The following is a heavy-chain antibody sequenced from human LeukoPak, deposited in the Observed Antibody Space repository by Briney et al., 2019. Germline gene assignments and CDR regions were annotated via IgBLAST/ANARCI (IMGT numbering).Heavy chain of an antibody. D-gene: IGHD3-22*01. CDR2: INPNSGGT. Sequence: GASVKVSCKASGYTFTGYYMHWVRQAPGQGLEWMGWINPNSGGTNYAQKFQGRVTMTRDTSISTAYMELSRLRSDDTAVYYCARSYYYDNNGYYSIDYWGQGTLVTVSS. CDR1: GYTFTGYY. CDR3: ARSYYYDNNGYYSIDY. J-gene: IGHJ4*02. V-gene: IGHV1-2*02.